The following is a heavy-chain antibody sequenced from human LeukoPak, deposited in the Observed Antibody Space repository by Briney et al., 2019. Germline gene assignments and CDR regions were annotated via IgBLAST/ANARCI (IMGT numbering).Heavy chain of an antibody. V-gene: IGHV4-59*08. CDR3: ARQYYYYYDMDV. Sequence: SETLSLTCTVSGGSISSHYWSWIRQPPGMGLEWIGYIYNSGTTNYNPSLKSRVTISVDTSKNQFSLKLSSVTAADTAVYYCARQYYYYYDMDVWGQGTTVTVSS. CDR1: GGSISSHY. J-gene: IGHJ6*02. CDR2: IYNSGTT.